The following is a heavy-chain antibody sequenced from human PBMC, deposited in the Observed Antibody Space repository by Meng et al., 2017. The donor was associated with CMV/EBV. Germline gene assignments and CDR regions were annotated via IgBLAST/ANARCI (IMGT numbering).Heavy chain of an antibody. D-gene: IGHD1-14*01. CDR3: ARVTSRVAGAFDY. V-gene: IGHV4-30-4*08. CDR1: GGSISSGDYF. Sequence: QVPLQGSGPGLVKPSQTLSLTCTVFGGSISSGDYFWSWIRQPPGKGLEWIGYIYYSGSTYYNPSLKSRVTISVDTSKNQFSLKLSSVTAADTAVYYCARVTSRVAGAFDYWGQGTLVTVSS. CDR2: IYYSGST. J-gene: IGHJ4*02.